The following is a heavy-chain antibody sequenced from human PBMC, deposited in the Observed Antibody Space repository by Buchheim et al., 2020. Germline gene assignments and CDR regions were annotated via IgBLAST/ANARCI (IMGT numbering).Heavy chain of an antibody. CDR3: VRDRGWTAFDY. CDR1: GVTFSTYW. J-gene: IGHJ4*03. D-gene: IGHD2-15*01. Sequence: EVQLVESGGDLVQPGGSLRLSCGASGVTFSTYWMQWVRHIPGKGLERVSYNNTDGSTRGYADSVKGRFATSRAPANNILYLHMTSLRVEDTATYYCVRDRGWTAFDYWGQGAL. CDR2: NNTDGSTR. V-gene: IGHV3-74*01.